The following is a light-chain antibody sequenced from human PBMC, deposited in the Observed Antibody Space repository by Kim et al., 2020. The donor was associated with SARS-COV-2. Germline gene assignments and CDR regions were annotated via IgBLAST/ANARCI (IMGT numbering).Light chain of an antibody. J-gene: IGKJ4*01. CDR2: WAS. CDR1: QSILYSSNHKSY. V-gene: IGKV4-1*01. CDR3: QQYYNSPLT. Sequence: DIVMIQSPDSLAVSLGERATIHCKSSQSILYSSNHKSYLAWYQQKPGQPPKLLIYWASTREPGVPDRFSGGGSGTDFTLTISSLQAEDVAVYYCQQYYNSPLTFGGGTKVDIK.